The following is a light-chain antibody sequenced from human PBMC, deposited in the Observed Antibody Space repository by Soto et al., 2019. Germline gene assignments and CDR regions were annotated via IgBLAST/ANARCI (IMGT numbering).Light chain of an antibody. CDR1: QSVNTY. V-gene: IGKV3-15*01. CDR3: QQYNNWVT. J-gene: IGKJ4*01. Sequence: EIVMTQSPATLSVSPGERATLSCRASQSVNTYLAWYQQTPGQAPRLLIYGASTRATGIPARFSGSGSGTEFTLTISSLQSEDFAVYYCQQYNNWVTFGGGTKVEIK. CDR2: GAS.